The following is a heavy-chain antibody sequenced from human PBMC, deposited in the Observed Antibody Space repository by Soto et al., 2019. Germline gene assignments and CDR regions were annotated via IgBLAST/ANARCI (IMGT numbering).Heavy chain of an antibody. CDR3: ARRGSGSYYDY. D-gene: IGHD1-26*01. J-gene: IGHJ4*02. CDR2: ISGSGGST. Sequence: EVQLLESGGGLVQPGGSLRLSCAASGFTFSSYAMRWVRQAPGEGLEWVSAISGSGGSTYYADSVKGRFTISRDSSKNTLYLQMHSLRAEDTAVYYCARRGSGSYYDYWGQGTLVTVSS. V-gene: IGHV3-23*01. CDR1: GFTFSSYA.